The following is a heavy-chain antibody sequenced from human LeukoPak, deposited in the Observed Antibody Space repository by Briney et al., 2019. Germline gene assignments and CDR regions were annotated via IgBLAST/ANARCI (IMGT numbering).Heavy chain of an antibody. CDR3: ARDREMYYYYGMDV. CDR1: GFIFSSYG. D-gene: IGHD5-24*01. J-gene: IGHJ6*02. Sequence: SRRSLRLSCAASGFIFSSYGMHWVRQAPGKGLEWVAVIWYDGSNKYYADSVKGRFTISRDNSKNTLYVQMNSLRVEDTAVYYCARDREMYYYYGMDVWGQGTTVTVSS. V-gene: IGHV3-33*01. CDR2: IWYDGSNK.